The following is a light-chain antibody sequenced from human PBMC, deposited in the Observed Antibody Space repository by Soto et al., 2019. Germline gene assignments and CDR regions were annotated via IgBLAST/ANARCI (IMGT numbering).Light chain of an antibody. Sequence: QAVVTQPPSVSGAPGQRVTISCTGSSSNIGAGYDVHWYQQLPGTAPKLLIYGNSNRPSGVPDRFSGSKSGTSASLAITGLQAEDEADYHCQSYDSSLSGAVFGGGTLLTVL. CDR3: QSYDSSLSGAV. CDR1: SSNIGAGYD. CDR2: GNS. J-gene: IGLJ7*01. V-gene: IGLV1-40*01.